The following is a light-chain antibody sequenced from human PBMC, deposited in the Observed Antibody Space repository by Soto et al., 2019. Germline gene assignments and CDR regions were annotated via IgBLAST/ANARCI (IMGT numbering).Light chain of an antibody. J-gene: IGKJ4*01. CDR3: QQRSTWPLT. CDR2: DAS. V-gene: IGKV3-11*01. CDR1: QSVSSE. Sequence: ETVLTQSPATLSLSPGERATLSCRASQSVSSELAWYQQKPGQAPRLLIYDASKRATGIPPRFSCSGSGTDFILTISSLESEDFAVYYCQQRSTWPLTFGGGTKVEIK.